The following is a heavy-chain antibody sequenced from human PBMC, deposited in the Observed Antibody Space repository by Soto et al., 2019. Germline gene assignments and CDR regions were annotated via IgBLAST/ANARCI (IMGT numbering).Heavy chain of an antibody. Sequence: PGGSLRLSCAASGFTFSTYGMSWVRQAPGRGLEWVSALSGSGTATYYADPVKGRFTISRDNSKNTLYLQMNSLRADDTAVYYCAKIDHYDFWGGYHTYFDYWGQGALVTVSS. J-gene: IGHJ4*02. V-gene: IGHV3-23*01. D-gene: IGHD3-3*01. CDR1: GFTFSTYG. CDR3: AKIDHYDFWGGYHTYFDY. CDR2: LSGSGTAT.